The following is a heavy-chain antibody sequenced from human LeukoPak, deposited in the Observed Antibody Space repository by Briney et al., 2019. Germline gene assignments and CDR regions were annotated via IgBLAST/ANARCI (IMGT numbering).Heavy chain of an antibody. V-gene: IGHV3-23*01. CDR2: ISGSGGST. D-gene: IGHD3-10*01. Sequence: GGSLKLSCAPSGFTFSSYAMSWVRQAPGKGLEWVSAISGSGGSTYYADSVKGRFTISRDNSKNTLYLQMNSLRAEDTAVYYCAKIYGSGSYYTFDYWGQGTLVTVSS. CDR3: AKIYGSGSYYTFDY. J-gene: IGHJ4*02. CDR1: GFTFSSYA.